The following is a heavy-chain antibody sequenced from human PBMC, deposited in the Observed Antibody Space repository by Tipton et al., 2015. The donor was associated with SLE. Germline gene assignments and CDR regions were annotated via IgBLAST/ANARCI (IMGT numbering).Heavy chain of an antibody. V-gene: IGHV1-8*01. CDR1: GYTFSNYD. CDR2: INPKSGNT. D-gene: IGHD4-23*01. CDR3: AGVKSGGWLDS. J-gene: IGHJ5*01. Sequence: QSGAEVKKPGASVKVSCKTSGYTFSNYDINWVRQATGQGLEWMGWINPKSGNTGYVQKFQGRVTMTTDTSISTAYMELRSLRSDSTAVVYWAGVKSGGWLDSGGQGALVPVPS.